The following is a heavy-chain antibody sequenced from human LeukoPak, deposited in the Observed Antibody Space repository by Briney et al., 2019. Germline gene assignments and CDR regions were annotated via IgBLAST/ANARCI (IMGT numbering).Heavy chain of an antibody. CDR2: IYYSGCT. D-gene: IGHD4-17*01. V-gene: IGHV4-39*01. CDR3: AKNKGYGDPFPDFDY. CDR1: GGSISSSSYY. Sequence: SETLSLTCTVSGGSISSSSYYWGWIRQPPGKGLEWIGSIYYSGCTYYNPSLKSRVTISVDTSKNQFSLKLSSVTAADTAVYYCAKNKGYGDPFPDFDYWGQGTLVTVSS. J-gene: IGHJ4*02.